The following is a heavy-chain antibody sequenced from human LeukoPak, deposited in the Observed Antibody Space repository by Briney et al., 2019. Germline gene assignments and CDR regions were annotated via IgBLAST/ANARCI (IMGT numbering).Heavy chain of an antibody. D-gene: IGHD3-3*01. J-gene: IGHJ4*02. V-gene: IGHV2-5*02. CDR3: AHSRYDSWSGYYKGFDY. Sequence: SGPTLVKPTRTLTLTCTFPGFSANPVGGGVGWFRQPPGKALEGLAPIYRDDGQRYSPSLRSRLTITKDTSKNQVVLTMTNMDSVDTATYYCAHSRYDSWSGYYKGFDYWGQGTLVTVSS. CDR1: GFSANPVGGG. CDR2: IYRDDGQ.